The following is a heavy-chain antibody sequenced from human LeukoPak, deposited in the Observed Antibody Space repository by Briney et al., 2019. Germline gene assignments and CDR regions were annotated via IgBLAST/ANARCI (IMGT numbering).Heavy chain of an antibody. Sequence: SETLSLTCAVYGGSFSGYYWSWIRQPPGKGLEWIGEINHSGSTNYNPSLKSRVTISVDTSKNQFSLKLSSVTAADTAVYYCPXFRXXDFWSGXXXXXXRXYNWFDPWGQGTLVTVSS. CDR1: GGSFSGYY. CDR2: INHSGST. J-gene: IGHJ5*02. CDR3: PXFRXXDFWSGXXXXXXRXYNWFDP. D-gene: IGHD3-3*01. V-gene: IGHV4-34*01.